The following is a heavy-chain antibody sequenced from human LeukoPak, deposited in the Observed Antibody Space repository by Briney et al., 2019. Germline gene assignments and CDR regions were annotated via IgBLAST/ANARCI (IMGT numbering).Heavy chain of an antibody. D-gene: IGHD1-14*01. CDR3: AKDRRRGTENGIDV. J-gene: IGHJ6*02. CDR2: ISGSGGST. CDR1: GFTFSVYY. V-gene: IGHV3-23*01. Sequence: PGGSLRLSCAASGFTFSVYYMSWIRQAPGKGLEWVSAISGSGGSTYYADSVKGRFTVSRDTSKNTLYLQMNSLRAEDMAIYYCAKDRRRGTENGIDVWGQGTTVTVAS.